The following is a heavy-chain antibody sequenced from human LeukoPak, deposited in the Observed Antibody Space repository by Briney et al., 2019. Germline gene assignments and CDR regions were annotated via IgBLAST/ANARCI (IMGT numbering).Heavy chain of an antibody. J-gene: IGHJ3*02. CDR1: GFSFSSYS. Sequence: GGSLRLSCAASGFSFSSYSMNWVRQAPGKGLEWVSYISSGSDTIYFADSVKGRFTISRDNAKNSLSLQMNSLRDEDTAVYYCARYSFAAFVIWGQGTMVTVSS. D-gene: IGHD1-26*01. CDR2: ISSGSDTI. V-gene: IGHV3-48*02. CDR3: ARYSFAAFVI.